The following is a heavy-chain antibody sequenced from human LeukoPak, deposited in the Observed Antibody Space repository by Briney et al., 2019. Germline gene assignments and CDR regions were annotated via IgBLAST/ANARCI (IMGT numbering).Heavy chain of an antibody. D-gene: IGHD3-22*01. Sequence: GGSLRLSCEASGFTFSSYGMHWVRQAPGKGLEWVAVISYDGSNKYYADSVKGRFTISRDNSKNTLYLQMNSLRAEDTAVYYCAKDLDYYDSSGDAFDIWGQGTMVTVSS. J-gene: IGHJ3*02. CDR1: GFTFSSYG. CDR3: AKDLDYYDSSGDAFDI. V-gene: IGHV3-30*18. CDR2: ISYDGSNK.